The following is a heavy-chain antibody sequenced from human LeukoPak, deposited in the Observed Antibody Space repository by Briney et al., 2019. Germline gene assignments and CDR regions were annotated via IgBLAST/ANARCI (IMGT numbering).Heavy chain of an antibody. V-gene: IGHV1-2*02. Sequence: ASVKVSCKASGYTFTGYYMHWVRQAPGQGLEWMGWINPNSGGTNYAQKFQGRVTMTRDTSISTAYMELSRLRSDDTAVYYYARNLDTAMGTFGYWGQGTLVTVSS. CDR3: ARNLDTAMGTFGY. J-gene: IGHJ4*02. CDR2: INPNSGGT. D-gene: IGHD5-18*01. CDR1: GYTFTGYY.